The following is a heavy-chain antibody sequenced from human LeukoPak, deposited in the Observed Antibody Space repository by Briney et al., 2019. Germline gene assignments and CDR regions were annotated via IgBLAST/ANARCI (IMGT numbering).Heavy chain of an antibody. J-gene: IGHJ4*02. CDR1: GVSISSYY. CDR2: IYYSGST. V-gene: IGHV4-59*01. CDR3: ARSKPYTYGGAYYFDY. D-gene: IGHD2-8*01. Sequence: KPSETLSLTCTVSGVSISSYYWTWIRQPPGKGLEYIGYIYYSGSTNYNPSLKSRVTISVDTSKNQFSLKMYSVTAANTAVYYCARSKPYTYGGAYYFDYWGQGTLVTVSS.